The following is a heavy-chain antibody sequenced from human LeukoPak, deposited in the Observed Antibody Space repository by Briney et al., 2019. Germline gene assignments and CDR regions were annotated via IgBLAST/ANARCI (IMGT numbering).Heavy chain of an antibody. J-gene: IGHJ4*02. V-gene: IGHV3-30*18. D-gene: IGHD6-19*01. CDR3: AKDLIAVAATSDY. Sequence: LSGGSLRLSCAASGFTFSSYGMHWVRQAPGKGLEWVAVISYDGSNKYYADSVKGRFTISRDNSKNTLYLQMNSLRAEDTAVYYCAKDLIAVAATSDYWGQGTLVTVSS. CDR2: ISYDGSNK. CDR1: GFTFSSYG.